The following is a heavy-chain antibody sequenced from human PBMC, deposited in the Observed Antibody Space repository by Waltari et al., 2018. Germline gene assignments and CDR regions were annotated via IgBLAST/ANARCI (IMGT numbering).Heavy chain of an antibody. Sequence: EVQLVESGGGLVQPGGSLRLSCGASGFTFSRYWMSWVRQTPGKGLQLVANINYDGSQKYYVDSVKGRFTISRYNAKNSVFLQMNSLRVEDTAVYYCAKSRGFEYWGQGALITVSS. V-gene: IGHV3-7*01. CDR3: AKSRGFEY. J-gene: IGHJ4*02. D-gene: IGHD2-2*01. CDR2: INYDGSQK. CDR1: GFTFSRYW.